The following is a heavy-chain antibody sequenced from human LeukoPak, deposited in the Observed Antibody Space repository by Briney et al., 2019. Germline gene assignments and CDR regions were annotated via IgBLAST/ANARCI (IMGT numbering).Heavy chain of an antibody. J-gene: IGHJ4*02. D-gene: IGHD5-18*01. CDR2: ISGSGGST. V-gene: IGHV3-23*01. CDR1: GFTFSNYA. Sequence: GGSLRLSCAASGFTFSNYAMSWARQAPGKGLEWVSAISGSGGSTYYADSVRGRFTISRDNSKNTLYLQMNSLRAEDTAVYYCTKGTIWLPFDYWGQGTLVTVSS. CDR3: TKGTIWLPFDY.